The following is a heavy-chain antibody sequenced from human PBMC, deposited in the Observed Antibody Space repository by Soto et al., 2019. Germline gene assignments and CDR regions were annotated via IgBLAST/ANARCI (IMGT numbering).Heavy chain of an antibody. CDR3: AIMESFGSLTSFDP. Sequence: ASVNLSCPASGYTFTHNDVSWVRQATGQGLEWMGWMNPGSGDTGYAQKFQGRVTMTRDISIATAYMELNSLTSEDTAIYYCAIMESFGSLTSFDPRGQGTLVTVSS. D-gene: IGHD5-18*01. CDR2: MNPGSGDT. V-gene: IGHV1-8*01. J-gene: IGHJ5*02. CDR1: GYTFTHND.